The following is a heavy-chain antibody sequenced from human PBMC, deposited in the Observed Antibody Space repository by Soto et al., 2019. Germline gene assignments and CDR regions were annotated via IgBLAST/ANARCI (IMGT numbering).Heavy chain of an antibody. V-gene: IGHV3-21*01. Sequence: KPGGSLRLSCAASGFTFSSYSMNWVRQAPGKGLEWVSSISSSSSYIYYADSVKGRFTISRDNAKNSLYLQMNSLRAEDTAVYYCARGVGATSYYYGMDVWGQGTTVTVSS. CDR1: GFTFSSYS. D-gene: IGHD1-26*01. CDR3: ARGVGATSYYYGMDV. CDR2: ISSSSSYI. J-gene: IGHJ6*02.